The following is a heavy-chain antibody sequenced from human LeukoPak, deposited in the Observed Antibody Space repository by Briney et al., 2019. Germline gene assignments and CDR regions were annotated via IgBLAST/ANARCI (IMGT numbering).Heavy chain of an antibody. D-gene: IGHD6-19*01. CDR1: GGTFSSYA. J-gene: IGHJ6*02. V-gene: IGHV1-69*13. CDR2: TIPIFGTA. CDR3: ANAGGSGWYYYYGMDV. Sequence: SVKVSCKASGGTFSSYAISWVRQAPGQGLEWMGGTIPIFGTANYAQKFQGRVTITADESTSTAYMELSSLRSEDTAVYYCANAGGSGWYYYYGMDVWGQGTTVTVSS.